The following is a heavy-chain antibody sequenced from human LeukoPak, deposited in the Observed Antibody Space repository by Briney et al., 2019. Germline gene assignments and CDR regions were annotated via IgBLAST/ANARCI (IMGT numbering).Heavy chain of an antibody. Sequence: SVKVSCKASGGTFSRYTISWVRQAPGQGLEWMGGITPMFGRANYAQKFQGRLTITADESSTTAYMELSGLRSEDTAVYYCATDASIYDSRGYYYLWWGQGTLVTVSS. CDR2: ITPMFGRA. J-gene: IGHJ4*02. V-gene: IGHV1-69*13. D-gene: IGHD3-22*01. CDR3: ATDASIYDSRGYYYLW. CDR1: GGTFSRYT.